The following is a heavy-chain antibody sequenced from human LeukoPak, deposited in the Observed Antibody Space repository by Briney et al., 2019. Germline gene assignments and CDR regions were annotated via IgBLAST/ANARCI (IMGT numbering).Heavy chain of an antibody. CDR2: IYYSGST. CDR3: ARERFYGSGSRSLDY. J-gene: IGHJ4*02. CDR1: GGSISSYY. V-gene: IGHV4-59*01. Sequence: AETLSLTCTVSGGSISSYYWSWIRQPPGKGLEWIGYIYYSGSTNYNPSLKSRVTISVDTSKNRFSLKLSSVTAADTAVYYCARERFYGSGSRSLDYWGQGTLVTVSS. D-gene: IGHD3-10*01.